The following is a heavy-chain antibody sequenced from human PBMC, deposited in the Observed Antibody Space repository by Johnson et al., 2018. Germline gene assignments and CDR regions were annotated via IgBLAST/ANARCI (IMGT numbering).Heavy chain of an antibody. D-gene: IGHD3-10*01. CDR2: ISYDGSNK. CDR1: GFPFSSYG. V-gene: IGHV3-30*18. CDR3: AKGDYFGRSALAEYFQH. J-gene: IGHJ1*01. Sequence: QVQLVQSGGGVVQPGRSLRLSCAASGFPFSSYGMHWGRQAPGKGLEWVALISYDGSNKYYADSVKGRFTISRDNSKNTLYLQRNSLGAEDTAVYYCAKGDYFGRSALAEYFQHWGQGTLVTVSS.